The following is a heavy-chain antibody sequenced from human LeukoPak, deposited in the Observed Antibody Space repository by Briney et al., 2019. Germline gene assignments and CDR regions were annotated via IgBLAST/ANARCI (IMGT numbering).Heavy chain of an antibody. CDR2: ICATGGTT. V-gene: IGHV3-23*01. D-gene: IGHD5-24*01. Sequence: GGTLRLSCAASGFTFSSYAMNWIRQAPGKGLEWVSNICATGGTTSYADSVKGRLTTTRDKSKNSLYVQMDSLRGEDTAIYYCAKKLSGMAATPSGDFHYWGQGALVTVSS. J-gene: IGHJ4*02. CDR1: GFTFSSYA. CDR3: AKKLSGMAATPSGDFHY.